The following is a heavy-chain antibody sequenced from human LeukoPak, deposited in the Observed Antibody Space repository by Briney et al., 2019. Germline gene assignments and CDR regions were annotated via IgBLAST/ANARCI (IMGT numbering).Heavy chain of an antibody. J-gene: IGHJ5*02. CDR3: ARERTTVTTDWFDP. CDR2: IYTSGST. CDR1: GGSTSSYY. V-gene: IGHV4-4*07. Sequence: PSETLSLTCTVSGGSTSSYYWSWIRQPAGKGLEWIGRIYTSGSTNYNPSLKSRVTISVDKSKNQFSLKLSSVTAADTAVYYCARERTTVTTDWFDPWGQGTLVTVSS. D-gene: IGHD4-17*01.